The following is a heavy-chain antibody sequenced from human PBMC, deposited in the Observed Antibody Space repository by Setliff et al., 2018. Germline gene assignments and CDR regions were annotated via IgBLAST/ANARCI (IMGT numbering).Heavy chain of an antibody. CDR2: IIPVLGMT. J-gene: IGHJ6*03. D-gene: IGHD4-17*01. Sequence: GASVKVSCKASGGPVNAYGVSWVRQAPGQGLEWMGAIIPVLGMTDYAQKFQGRLTITADQSTTTVYMELSSLRFDDTALYYCARGPSPTVTPSRLIYFYHMDVWGTGTTVTISS. V-gene: IGHV1-69*10. CDR1: GGPVNAYG. CDR3: ARGPSPTVTPSRLIYFYHMDV.